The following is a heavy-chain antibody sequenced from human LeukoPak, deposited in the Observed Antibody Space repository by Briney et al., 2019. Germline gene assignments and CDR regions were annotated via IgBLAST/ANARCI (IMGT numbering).Heavy chain of an antibody. J-gene: IGHJ4*02. CDR3: ARDGDIVATPGSS. CDR2: INPSGGST. D-gene: IGHD5-12*01. Sequence: ASVKVSCKASGYTFTSYYMHWVRQAPGQGLEWMGIINPSGGSTSYAQKLQGRVTMTTDTSTSTAYMELRSLRSDDTAVYYCARDGDIVATPGSSWGQGTLVTVSS. V-gene: IGHV1-46*01. CDR1: GYTFTSYY.